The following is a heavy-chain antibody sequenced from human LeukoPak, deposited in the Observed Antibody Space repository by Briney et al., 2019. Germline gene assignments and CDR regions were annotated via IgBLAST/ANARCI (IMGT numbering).Heavy chain of an antibody. V-gene: IGHV1-69*05. CDR1: GGTFSSYA. D-gene: IGHD4-17*01. CDR3: AKDHLADYGDFPPAY. CDR2: IIPIFGTA. J-gene: IGHJ4*02. Sequence: SVKVSCKASGGTFSSYAISWVRQAPGQGLEWMGGIIPIFGTANYAQKFQGRVTITTDESTSTAYMELSSLRSEDTAVYYCAKDHLADYGDFPPAYWGQGTLVTVSS.